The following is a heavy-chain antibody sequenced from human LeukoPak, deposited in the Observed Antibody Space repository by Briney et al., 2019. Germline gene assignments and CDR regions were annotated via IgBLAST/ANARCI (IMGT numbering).Heavy chain of an antibody. J-gene: IGHJ5*02. CDR3: ARAASLA. Sequence: GGSLRLSCAASGFTFSSYGMHWVRQAPGKGLEWVAVISYDGSNKYYADSVKGRFTISRDNSKNTLYLQMNSLGAEDTAVYYCARAASLAWGQGTLVTVSS. CDR2: ISYDGSNK. V-gene: IGHV3-30*03. CDR1: GFTFSSYG.